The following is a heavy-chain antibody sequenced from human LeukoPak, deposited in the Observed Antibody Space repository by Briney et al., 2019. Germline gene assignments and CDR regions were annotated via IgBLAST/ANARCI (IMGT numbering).Heavy chain of an antibody. CDR2: IYFSGST. CDR3: ARQPPSRYSSSWYAHFDY. CDR1: GGSISSSSYF. J-gene: IGHJ4*02. D-gene: IGHD6-13*01. Sequence: PSETLSLTCTVSGGSISSSSYFWGWIRQPPGKGLEWIGSIYFSGSTYYNPSLKSRVTISVDTSKNQFSLKLSSVTAADTAVYYCARQPPSRYSSSWYAHFDYWGQGTLVTVSS. V-gene: IGHV4-39*01.